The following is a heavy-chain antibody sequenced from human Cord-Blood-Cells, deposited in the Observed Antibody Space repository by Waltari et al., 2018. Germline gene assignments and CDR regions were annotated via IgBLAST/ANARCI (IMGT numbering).Heavy chain of an antibody. CDR2: IWYDGSNK. D-gene: IGHD2-2*01. J-gene: IGHJ5*02. V-gene: IGHV3-33*01. CDR1: GFTFSSYG. Sequence: QVQLVESGGGVVQPGRSLRLSCAASGFTFSSYGMHWVRQAPGKGMEWGAVIWYDGSNKYYADSVKGRFTICRDNSKNTLYLQMNSLRAEDTAVYYCARAAPSQGYNWFDPWCQGTLVTVSS. CDR3: ARAAPSQGYNWFDP.